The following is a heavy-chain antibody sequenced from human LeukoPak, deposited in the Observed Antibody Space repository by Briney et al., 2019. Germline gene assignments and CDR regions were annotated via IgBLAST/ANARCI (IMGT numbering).Heavy chain of an antibody. CDR3: ARDRAYSSSWYDVGARHWFDP. V-gene: IGHV4-59*11. CDR2: FYDSGTP. D-gene: IGHD6-13*01. CDR1: GASITGHY. J-gene: IGHJ5*02. Sequence: KASETLSLTCTVSGASITGHYWSWVRQPPGRGLEWVGYFYDSGTPNFNPSLKSRVAISADMSRNQFSLRLSSVTAADTAVYYCARDRAYSSSWYDVGARHWFDPWGQGTLVTVSS.